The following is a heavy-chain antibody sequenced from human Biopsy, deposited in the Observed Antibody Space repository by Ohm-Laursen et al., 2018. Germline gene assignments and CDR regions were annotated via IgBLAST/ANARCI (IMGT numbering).Heavy chain of an antibody. Sequence: SLRLSCAASGIGVNTYGMHWVRQGPGKGLEWVGVISFDGTKELYADSVKGRFTISRDNSKNTLYLQMTSLRPEDTAVYYCVKPTTHYGDYIHYFSYYGLDVWGQGTTVTVSS. CDR3: VKPTTHYGDYIHYFSYYGLDV. D-gene: IGHD4-17*01. CDR1: GIGVNTYG. CDR2: ISFDGTKE. J-gene: IGHJ6*02. V-gene: IGHV3-30*18.